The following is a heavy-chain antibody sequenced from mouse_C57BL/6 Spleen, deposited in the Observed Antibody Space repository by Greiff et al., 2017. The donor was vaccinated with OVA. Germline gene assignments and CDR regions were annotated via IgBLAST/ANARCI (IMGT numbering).Heavy chain of an antibody. CDR1: GYSITSDY. Sequence: EVKLQESGPGLAKPSQPLSLPCSVTGYSITSDYWNWIRKFPGNKLEYMGYISYSGSTYYNPSLKSRISITRDTSKNQYYLQLNSVTTEDTATYDGARWGYYGSSPWYVDVGGTGTTVTVSS. CDR3: ARWGYYGSSPWYVDV. V-gene: IGHV3-8*01. J-gene: IGHJ1*03. CDR2: ISYSGST. D-gene: IGHD1-1*01.